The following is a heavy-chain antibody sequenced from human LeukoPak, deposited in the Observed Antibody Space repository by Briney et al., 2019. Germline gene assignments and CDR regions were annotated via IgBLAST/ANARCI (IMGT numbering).Heavy chain of an antibody. Sequence: PSETLSLTCTVSGGSISSSSYYWGWIRQPPEKGLKSIGSIYYTGSTYYNPSLKSRVTISVDTSNNQFSLKLSSVTAADTAVYYCARDSMIVVVITTWNWFDPWGQGTLVTVSS. CDR1: GGSISSSSYY. V-gene: IGHV4-39*02. J-gene: IGHJ5*02. CDR2: IYYTGST. CDR3: ARDSMIVVVITTWNWFDP. D-gene: IGHD3-22*01.